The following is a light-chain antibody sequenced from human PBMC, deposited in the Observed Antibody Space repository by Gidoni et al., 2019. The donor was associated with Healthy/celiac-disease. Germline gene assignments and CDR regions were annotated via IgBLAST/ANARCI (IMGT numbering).Light chain of an antibody. Sequence: EIVLTQSPAFQSVTPKEKVTITCRASQSIGSSLHWYQQKPDQSPKLLIKYASQSFSGVPSRFSGSGSGTDFTLTINSLEAEDAATYYCQQSSSLPLTFGGGTKVEIK. CDR1: QSIGSS. CDR3: QQSSSLPLT. CDR2: YAS. J-gene: IGKJ4*01. V-gene: IGKV6-21*01.